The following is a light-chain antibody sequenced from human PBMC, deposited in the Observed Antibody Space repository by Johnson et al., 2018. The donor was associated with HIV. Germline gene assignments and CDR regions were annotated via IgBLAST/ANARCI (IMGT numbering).Light chain of an antibody. CDR1: SSNIGNNY. Sequence: HSVLTQPPSVSAAPGQKVTISCSGSSSNIGNNYVSWYQLLPGTAPKLLIYENNKRPSGIPDRFSGSKSGTSATLGIAGLQTGDEADYYCGTCDKSLNTGAVFGTGTKVTVL. V-gene: IGLV1-51*02. J-gene: IGLJ1*01. CDR3: GTCDKSLNTGAV. CDR2: ENN.